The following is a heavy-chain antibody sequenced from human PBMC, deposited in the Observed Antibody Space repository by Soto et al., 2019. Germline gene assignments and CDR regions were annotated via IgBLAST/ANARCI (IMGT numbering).Heavy chain of an antibody. D-gene: IGHD5-12*01. CDR1: GDSISTYN. Sequence: TSETLSLTCTVSGDSISTYNWGWIRQPPGKGLEWIGCIYYSGVTNYNPSLKSRVTISVDTPKNQLSLKLNSVTAADTAVYYCARVAADIASWLDPWGQGTLVT. CDR2: IYYSGVT. J-gene: IGHJ5*02. V-gene: IGHV4-59*01. CDR3: ARVAADIASWLDP.